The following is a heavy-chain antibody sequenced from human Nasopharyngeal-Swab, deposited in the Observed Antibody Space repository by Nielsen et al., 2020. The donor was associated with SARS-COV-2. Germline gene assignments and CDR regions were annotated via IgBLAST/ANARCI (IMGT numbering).Heavy chain of an antibody. CDR1: GFTFSSFA. V-gene: IGHV3-23*01. CDR3: ARDVGGRDNY. CDR2: ILGSGDGT. Sequence: GGSLRLSCAASGFTFSSFAMSWVRQAPGKGLEWVSGILGSGDGTYYADSVKGRFTISRDNAKNTLYLQMNSLRAEDTAVYYCARDVGGRDNYWGQGALVTVSS. J-gene: IGHJ4*02. D-gene: IGHD2-15*01.